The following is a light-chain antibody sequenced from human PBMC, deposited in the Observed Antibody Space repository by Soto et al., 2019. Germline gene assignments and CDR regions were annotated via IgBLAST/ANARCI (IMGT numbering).Light chain of an antibody. CDR1: QSVLYSSNNNNY. V-gene: IGKV4-1*01. Sequence: DIVMTQSPDSLAVSLGERATINCKSSQSVLYSSNNNNYLAWYQQKPGQPPKLLIYWASTRESGVPDRFSGSGSGTDFTLTITSLQAEDVAVYYCQHSYSSPWTFGQGTKVEIK. CDR3: QHSYSSPWT. CDR2: WAS. J-gene: IGKJ1*01.